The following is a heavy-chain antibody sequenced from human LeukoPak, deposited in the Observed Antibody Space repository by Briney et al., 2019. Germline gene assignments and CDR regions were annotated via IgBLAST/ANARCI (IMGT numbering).Heavy chain of an antibody. J-gene: IGHJ4*02. CDR1: GFSFSVYA. CDR2: ISGNSDRT. V-gene: IGHV3-23*01. Sequence: GGSLRLSCAASGFSFSVYAMSWVRQAPGRGLEWVSSISGNSDRTYYANSVKGRFTISRENLRNTVHLEMRGLGAAETALYFCGKGGKVFDFWRFDYGGKGNLVIVSS. D-gene: IGHD3-3*01. CDR3: GKGGKVFDFWRFDY.